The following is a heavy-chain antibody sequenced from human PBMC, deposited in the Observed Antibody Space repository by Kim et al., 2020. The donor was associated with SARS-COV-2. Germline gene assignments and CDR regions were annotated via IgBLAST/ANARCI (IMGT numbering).Heavy chain of an antibody. Sequence: SRVTISVDTSKNQFSLKLSSVTAADTAVYYCARDRGTIFGVVIINDAFDIWGQGTMVTVSS. CDR3: ARDRGTIFGVVIINDAFDI. J-gene: IGHJ3*02. D-gene: IGHD3-3*01. V-gene: IGHV4-34*01.